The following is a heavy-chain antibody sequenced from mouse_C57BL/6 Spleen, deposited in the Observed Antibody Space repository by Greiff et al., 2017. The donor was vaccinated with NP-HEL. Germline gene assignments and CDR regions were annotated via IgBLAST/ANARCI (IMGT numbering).Heavy chain of an antibody. Sequence: EVQLQQSGPELVKPGASVKISCKASGYSFTGYYMNWVKQSPEKSLEWIGEINPSTGGTTYNQKFKAKATLTVDKSSSTAYMQLKSLTSDDSAVYYCARPQAIYAMDYGGQGTSVTVSS. V-gene: IGHV1-42*01. CDR2: INPSTGGT. CDR1: GYSFTGYY. CDR3: ARPQAIYAMDY. J-gene: IGHJ4*01. D-gene: IGHD3-2*02.